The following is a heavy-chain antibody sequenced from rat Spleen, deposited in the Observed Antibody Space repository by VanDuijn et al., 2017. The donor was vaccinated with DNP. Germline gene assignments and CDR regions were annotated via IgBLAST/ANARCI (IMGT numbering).Heavy chain of an antibody. J-gene: IGHJ2*01. CDR1: GFTFNKYG. V-gene: IGHV5-27*01. CDR2: ISTGGDYT. D-gene: IGHD1-12*01. CDR3: TTLNYYASLSGYFDY. Sequence: EVQLVESGGGLVQPGRSLKLSCAASGFTFNKYGMAWVRQAPTKGLEWVASISTGGDYTHYRDSVKGRFTISRDNAKSTLYLQMDSLRSEDTATYYCTTLNYYASLSGYFDYWGQGVMVTVSS.